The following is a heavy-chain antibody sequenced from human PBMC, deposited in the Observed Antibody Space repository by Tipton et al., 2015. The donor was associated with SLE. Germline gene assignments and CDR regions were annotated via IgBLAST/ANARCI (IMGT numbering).Heavy chain of an antibody. CDR2: IIPIFGTA. CDR1: GGTFSSYA. J-gene: IGHJ5*02. D-gene: IGHD1-14*01. V-gene: IGHV1-69*18. CDR3: ARAPTGTFSYALGEDWFDP. Sequence: QLVQSGAEVKKPGSSVKVSCKASGGTFSSYAISWVRQAPGQGLEWMGRIIPIFGTANYAQKFQGRVTITADESTSTAYMELSSLRSEDTAVYYCARAPTGTFSYALGEDWFDPWGQGTLVTVSS.